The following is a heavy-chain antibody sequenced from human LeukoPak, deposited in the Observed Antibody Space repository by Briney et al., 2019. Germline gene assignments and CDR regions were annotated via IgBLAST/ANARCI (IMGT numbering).Heavy chain of an antibody. Sequence: GASVKVSCKASGGTFSSYTISWVRQAPGQGLEWMGRIIPILGIANYAQKFQGRVTITADKSTSTAYMELSSLRSEDTAVYYCAVITIFGVVTQPQFDYWGQGTLVTVSS. CDR1: GGTFSSYT. J-gene: IGHJ4*02. D-gene: IGHD3-3*01. V-gene: IGHV1-69*02. CDR2: IIPILGIA. CDR3: AVITIFGVVTQPQFDY.